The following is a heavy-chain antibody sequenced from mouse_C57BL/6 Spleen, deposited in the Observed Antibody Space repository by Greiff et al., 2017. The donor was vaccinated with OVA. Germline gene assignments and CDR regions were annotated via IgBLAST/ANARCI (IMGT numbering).Heavy chain of an antibody. Sequence: EVKLMESGPGLVKPSQSLSLTCSVTGYSITSGYYWNWIRQFPGNKLEWMGYISYDGSNNYNPSLKNRISITRDTSKNQFFLKLNSVTTEDAATYYCARRDSSGYGDYWGQGTTLTVSS. CDR1: GYSITSGYY. V-gene: IGHV3-6*01. J-gene: IGHJ2*01. CDR3: ARRDSSGYGDY. CDR2: ISYDGSN. D-gene: IGHD3-2*02.